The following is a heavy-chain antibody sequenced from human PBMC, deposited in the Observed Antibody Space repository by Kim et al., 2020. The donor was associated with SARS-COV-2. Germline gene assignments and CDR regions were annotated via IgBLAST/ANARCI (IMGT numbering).Heavy chain of an antibody. J-gene: IGHJ5*02. CDR2: IYHSGST. CDR1: GGSISSSNW. V-gene: IGHV4-4*02. Sequence: SETLSLTCAVSGGSISSSNWWRWVRQPPGKGLEWIGEIYHSGSTNYNPSLKSRVTISVDKSKNQFPLKLSSVTAADTAVYYCATDQGGTTAFDPWGQGTLVTVSS. CDR3: ATDQGGTTAFDP. D-gene: IGHD1-7*01.